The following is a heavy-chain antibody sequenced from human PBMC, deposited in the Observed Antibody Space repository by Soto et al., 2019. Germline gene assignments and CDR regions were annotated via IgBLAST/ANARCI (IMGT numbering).Heavy chain of an antibody. D-gene: IGHD3-10*01. J-gene: IGHJ3*02. Sequence: QVQLVESGGGVVQPGTSLRLSCAASGFTSSSFVIHWVRQAPGKGLEWLAVISSDGNNQYYADSVKGRFTISRDNSKKTLYLQVNSLRAEDTAVYFCAKDRGVLDAFDIWGKVTMVSVS. CDR3: AKDRGVLDAFDI. CDR1: GFTSSSFV. CDR2: ISSDGNNQ. V-gene: IGHV3-30*18.